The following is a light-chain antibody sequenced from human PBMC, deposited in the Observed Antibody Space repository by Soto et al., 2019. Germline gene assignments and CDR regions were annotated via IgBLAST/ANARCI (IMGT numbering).Light chain of an antibody. J-gene: IGKJ2*01. V-gene: IGKV1-5*01. CDR2: DAS. Sequence: DLQMTQAPSTLSASVGDRVAITCRASQSIGTWLAWYQQIPGKAPKLLIYDASTLEGGVPSRFSGGGSGTDFTLTISSLQPDDFATYYCQQYNTYSYTFGQGTKVDIK. CDR3: QQYNTYSYT. CDR1: QSIGTW.